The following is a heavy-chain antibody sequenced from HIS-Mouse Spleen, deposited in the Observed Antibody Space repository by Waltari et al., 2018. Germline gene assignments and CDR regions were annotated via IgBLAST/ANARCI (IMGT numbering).Heavy chain of an antibody. CDR3: ARGFTGPHLYDSSGYYYAFYI. J-gene: IGHJ3*02. V-gene: IGHV1-2*02. CDR1: GYTFTGYY. CDR2: INPNSGGT. Sequence: QVQLVQSGAEVKKPGASVKVSCKASGYTFTGYYMHWVRQAPGQGLERMGWINPNSGGTNYAQKFQGRVTMTRDTSIRTAYMELGRLRSDDTAVYYCARGFTGPHLYDSSGYYYAFYIWGQGTMVTVSS. D-gene: IGHD3-22*01.